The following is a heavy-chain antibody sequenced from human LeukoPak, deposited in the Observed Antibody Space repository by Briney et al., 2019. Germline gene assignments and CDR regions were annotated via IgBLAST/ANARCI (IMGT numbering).Heavy chain of an antibody. CDR3: ARPSIGGSSGWPFDY. D-gene: IGHD6-19*01. CDR1: GGTFSSYA. CDR2: IIPIFGTA. J-gene: IGHJ4*02. Sequence: SVKVSCTASGGTFSSYAISWVRQAPGQGLEWMGGIIPIFGTANYAQKFQGRVTITADESTSTAYMELSSLRSEDTAVYYCARPSIGGSSGWPFDYWGQGTLVTVSS. V-gene: IGHV1-69*13.